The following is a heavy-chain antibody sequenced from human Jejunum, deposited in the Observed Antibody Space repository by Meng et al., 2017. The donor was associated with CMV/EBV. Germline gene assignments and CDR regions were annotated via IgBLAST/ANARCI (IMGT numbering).Heavy chain of an antibody. J-gene: IGHJ6*02. V-gene: IGHV3-7*01. D-gene: IGHD2-8*02. CDR3: ARDRWAGYCTGSSCQGVYYGMDV. Sequence: VRQATGRGLEWVANIKEDGSEKYYGDAVKGRFTVSRDNAKNTLELQMNSLRGEDTAVYYCARDRWAGYCTGSSCQGVYYGMDVWGQGTTVTVSS. CDR2: IKEDGSEK.